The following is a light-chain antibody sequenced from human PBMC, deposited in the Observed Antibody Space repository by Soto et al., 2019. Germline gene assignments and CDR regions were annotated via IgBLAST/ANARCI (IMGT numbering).Light chain of an antibody. CDR3: QQYGDSPRT. J-gene: IGKJ3*01. CDR2: GAS. V-gene: IGKV3-20*01. Sequence: EIVLTQSPGTLSLSPGERATLSCRASQSVSSSYLAWYQQKAGQAPRLLIYGASSRATGIPDRFSGSGSGTDFTLTISGLEPEDFAVYYCQQYGDSPRTFGPGTKVDIK. CDR1: QSVSSSY.